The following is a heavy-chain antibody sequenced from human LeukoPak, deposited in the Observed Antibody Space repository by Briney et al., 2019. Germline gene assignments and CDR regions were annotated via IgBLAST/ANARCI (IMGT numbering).Heavy chain of an antibody. CDR1: GGSFSGYY. V-gene: IGHV4-34*01. J-gene: IGHJ4*02. Sequence: PSETLSLTCAVYGGSFSGYYWSWIRQPPGKGLEWIGEINHSGSTNYNPSLKSRVTISVDTSKNQFSLKLSSVTAADTAVYYCARGGVISYFDYWGQGTLVTVSS. CDR2: INHSGST. CDR3: ARGGVISYFDY. D-gene: IGHD3-10*01.